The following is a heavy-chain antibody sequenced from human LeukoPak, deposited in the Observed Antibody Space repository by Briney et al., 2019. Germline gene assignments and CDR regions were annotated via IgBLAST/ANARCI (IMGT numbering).Heavy chain of an antibody. V-gene: IGHV3-23*01. Sequence: QTGGSLRLSCADSGFTFSSYAMSWVRQAPGRGLEWVSLISTSGRTHYADSVQGRFTISRDNSKNTLSLHMNSLRAEDTAVYYCAGDLDSSGYYHVVDSWGQGALVTVFS. D-gene: IGHD3-22*01. CDR2: ISTSGRT. CDR3: AGDLDSSGYYHVVDS. CDR1: GFTFSSYA. J-gene: IGHJ4*02.